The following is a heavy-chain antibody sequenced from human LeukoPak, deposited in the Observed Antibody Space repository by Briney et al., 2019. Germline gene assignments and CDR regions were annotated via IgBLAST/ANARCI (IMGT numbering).Heavy chain of an antibody. V-gene: IGHV1-8*03. CDR1: GYSFTTFH. J-gene: IGHJ3*01. CDR3: ARRGLVAGIYDLVYGFDL. CDR2: VNPDTGNT. D-gene: IGHD3/OR15-3a*01. Sequence: ASVKVSCKAAGYSFTTFHINWVRQAPGQGPEWMGWVNPDTGNTGFAQKFQGRVTITQNSSVTTVYMELSSLTSEDTAVYYCARRGLVAGIYDLVYGFDLWGQGTMVTVSS.